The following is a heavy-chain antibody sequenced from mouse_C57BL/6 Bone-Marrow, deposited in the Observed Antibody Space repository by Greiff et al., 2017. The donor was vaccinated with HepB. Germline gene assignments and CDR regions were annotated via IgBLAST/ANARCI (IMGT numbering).Heavy chain of an antibody. CDR1: GYTFTSYW. D-gene: IGHD2-4*01. CDR2: IDPSDSYT. CDR3: ARRGLYYDYDGGGMDY. V-gene: IGHV1-69*01. Sequence: QVQLQQPGAELVMPGASVKLSCKASGYTFTSYWMHWVKQRPGQGLEWIGEIDPSDSYTNYNQKFKGKSTLTVDKSSSTAYMQLSSLTSEDSAVYYCARRGLYYDYDGGGMDYWGQGTSVTVSS. J-gene: IGHJ4*01.